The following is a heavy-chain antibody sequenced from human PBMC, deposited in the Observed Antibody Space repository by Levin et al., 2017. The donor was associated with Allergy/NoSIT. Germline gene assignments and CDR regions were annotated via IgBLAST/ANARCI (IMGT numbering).Heavy chain of an antibody. V-gene: IGHV3-30-3*01. J-gene: IGHJ4*02. CDR3: ARSSNYYGSGGYFGGYFDY. CDR1: GFTFSTYA. CDR2: ISYDGSNK. Sequence: GESLKISCAASGFTFSTYAMHWVRQAPGKGLEWVAVISYDGSNKYYADSVKGRFTISRDNSKNTLYLQMKSLRAEDTAVYYCARSSNYYGSGGYFGGYFDYWGQGTLVTVSS. D-gene: IGHD3-10*01.